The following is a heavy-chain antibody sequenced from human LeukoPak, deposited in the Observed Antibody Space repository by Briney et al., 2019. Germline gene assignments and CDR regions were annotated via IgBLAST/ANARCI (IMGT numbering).Heavy chain of an antibody. CDR2: IYHSGST. D-gene: IGHD3-22*01. CDR1: GGSISSSNW. V-gene: IGHV4-4*03. CDR3: ARVGYYYDSSGYNPPYNWFDP. J-gene: IGHJ5*02. Sequence: PETLSLTCAVSGGSISSSNWWSWVRQPPGKGLEWIGEIYHSGSTNYNPSLKSRVTISVDKSKNQFSLKLSSVTAADTAVYYCARVGYYYDSSGYNPPYNWFDPWGQGTLVTVSS.